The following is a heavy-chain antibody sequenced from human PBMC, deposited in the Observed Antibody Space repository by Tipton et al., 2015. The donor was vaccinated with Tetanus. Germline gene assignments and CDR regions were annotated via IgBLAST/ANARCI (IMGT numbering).Heavy chain of an antibody. CDR2: IYYSGDT. J-gene: IGHJ2*01. Sequence: TLSLTCSVSGGSISSGGYFWNWIRQHPGKGPEWIGYIYYSGDTFYNPSLKSRVTISVDTSKNQFSLKLTSLTVADTAVYYCARGGSYSYGPRGFDLWGRGTLVTFSS. V-gene: IGHV4-31*03. D-gene: IGHD5-18*01. CDR1: GGSISSGGYF. CDR3: ARGGSYSYGPRGFDL.